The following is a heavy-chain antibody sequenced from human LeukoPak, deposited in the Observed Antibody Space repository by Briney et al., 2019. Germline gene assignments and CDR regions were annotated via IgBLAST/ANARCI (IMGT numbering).Heavy chain of an antibody. D-gene: IGHD2-2*01. Sequence: PGGSLRLSCAASGFTFSSYAMSWVSQAPGKGLEWVSVISGSGGSTYYADSVKGRFTISRDNSKNTLYLQMNSLRAEDTAVYYCAKEFCSSTSCPYYYGMDVWGQGTTVTVSS. CDR1: GFTFSSYA. V-gene: IGHV3-23*01. CDR2: ISGSGGST. J-gene: IGHJ6*02. CDR3: AKEFCSSTSCPYYYGMDV.